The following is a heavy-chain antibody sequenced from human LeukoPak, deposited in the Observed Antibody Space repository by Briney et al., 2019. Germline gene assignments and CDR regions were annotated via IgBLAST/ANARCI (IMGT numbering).Heavy chain of an antibody. CDR3: ASYYASGVSAYNYYGMDV. CDR2: MSHNRGT. Sequence: PSETLYLTCAVSGHSISTGYYWGWIRQPPGKGLEWIGSMSHNRGTYYNPSLKSRVTISMDTSKNQISLRLTSVTAADTAVYYCASYYASGVSAYNYYGMDVWGKGTTVTVSS. V-gene: IGHV4-38-2*01. J-gene: IGHJ6*04. CDR1: GHSISTGYY. D-gene: IGHD3-10*01.